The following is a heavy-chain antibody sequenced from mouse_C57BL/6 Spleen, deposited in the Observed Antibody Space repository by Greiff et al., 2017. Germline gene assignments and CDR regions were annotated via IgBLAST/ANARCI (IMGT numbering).Heavy chain of an antibody. Sequence: QVHVKQPGAELVRPGSSVKLSCKASGYTFTSYWMDWVKQRPGQGLEWIGNIYPSDSETHYNQKFKDKATLTVDKSSSTAYMQLSSLTSEDSAVYYCARSGYSNYYAMVYWGQGTSVTVSS. CDR1: GYTFTSYW. CDR2: IYPSDSET. D-gene: IGHD2-5*01. CDR3: ARSGYSNYYAMVY. J-gene: IGHJ4*01. V-gene: IGHV1-61*01.